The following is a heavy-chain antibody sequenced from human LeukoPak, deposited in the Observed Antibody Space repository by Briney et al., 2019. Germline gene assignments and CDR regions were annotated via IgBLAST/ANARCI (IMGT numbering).Heavy chain of an antibody. V-gene: IGHV7-4-1*02. CDR3: AREVVVVPTNWFDP. CDR2: INTNTGNP. CDR1: GYTFTSYA. Sequence: ASVKVSCKASGYTFTSYAMNWLRQAPGQGLEWMGWINTNTGNPTYAQGFTGRFVFSLDTSVSTAYLQISSLKAEDTAVYYCAREVVVVPTNWFDPWGQGTLVTVSS. D-gene: IGHD2-2*01. J-gene: IGHJ5*02.